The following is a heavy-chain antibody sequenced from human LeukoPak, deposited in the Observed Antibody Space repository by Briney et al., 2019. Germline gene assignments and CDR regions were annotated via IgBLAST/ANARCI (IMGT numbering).Heavy chain of an antibody. CDR3: AKRDYYDSSGFSPLFQH. D-gene: IGHD3-22*01. V-gene: IGHV3-53*01. CDR2: IYSGGST. Sequence: PGGSLRLSCAASGFTVSSNYMSWVRQAPGKGLEWVSVIYSGGSTYYADSVKGRFTISRDNSKNTLYLQMNSLRAEDTAVYYCAKRDYYDSSGFSPLFQHWGQGTLVTVSS. J-gene: IGHJ1*01. CDR1: GFTVSSNY.